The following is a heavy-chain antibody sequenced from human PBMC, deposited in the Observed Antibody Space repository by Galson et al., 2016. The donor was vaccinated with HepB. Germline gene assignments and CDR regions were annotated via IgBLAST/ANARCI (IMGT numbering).Heavy chain of an antibody. CDR1: GFPFNSYA. Sequence: SLRLSCAASGFPFNSYAMHWVRQAPGTGLEFVAVISYDGSIKLYAESVKGRFTVSRDNSKNTLYLQMSNLRPEDTAVYYCARVTPVAGKNAWGQGTLVTVSS. CDR3: ARVTPVAGKNA. V-gene: IGHV3-30-3*01. CDR2: ISYDGSIK. D-gene: IGHD6-19*01. J-gene: IGHJ5*02.